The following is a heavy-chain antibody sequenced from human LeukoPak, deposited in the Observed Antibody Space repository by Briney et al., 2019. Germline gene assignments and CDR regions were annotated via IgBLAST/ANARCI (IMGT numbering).Heavy chain of an antibody. CDR1: GFTFSSYS. CDR2: ISSSSSTI. CDR3: AREGGYCSSTSCYYGMDV. D-gene: IGHD2-2*01. Sequence: GGSLRLSCAASGFTFSSYSMNWVRQAPGKGLEWVSYISSSSSTIYYADSVKGQFTISRDNAKNSLYLQMNSLRDEDTAVYYCAREGGYCSSTSCYYGMDVWGQGTTVTVSS. J-gene: IGHJ6*02. V-gene: IGHV3-48*02.